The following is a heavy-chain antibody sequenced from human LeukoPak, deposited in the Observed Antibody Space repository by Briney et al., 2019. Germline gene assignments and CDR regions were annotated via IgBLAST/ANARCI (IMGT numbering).Heavy chain of an antibody. CDR1: GYSVNSNYY. J-gene: IGHJ4*02. CDR3: ARVGSSWPHYYFDS. D-gene: IGHD6-13*01. CDR2: LYYSGSN. Sequence: PSETLSLTCSVFGYSVNSNYYWIWIRQPPGEGLEWIGSLYYSGSNYYNPSLKSRVSISEDTSKNQFSLKLSSVTAADTAVYYCARVGSSWPHYYFDSWGRGTLVTVSS. V-gene: IGHV4-38-2*02.